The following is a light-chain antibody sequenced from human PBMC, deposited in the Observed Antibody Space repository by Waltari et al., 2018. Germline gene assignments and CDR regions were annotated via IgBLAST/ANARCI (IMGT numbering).Light chain of an antibody. J-gene: IGKJ2*01. CDR2: DAS. CDR1: KDISKN. Sequence: IQMTQSPSSLSASIGDRVTITCRASKDISKNLSWFQERPGKAPKLLIYDASNLEAGVPSRFSGTGSVTDFSLTISSLQPEDSATYYCQHYNNLPYTFSRGTKLQIK. V-gene: IGKV1-33*01. CDR3: QHYNNLPYT.